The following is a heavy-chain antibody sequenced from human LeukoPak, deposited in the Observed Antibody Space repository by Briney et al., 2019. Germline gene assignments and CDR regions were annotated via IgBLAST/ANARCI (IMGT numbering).Heavy chain of an antibody. Sequence: GRSLRLSCAASGFTFRSYSMNWVRQPPGKGLEWVSSISSSSSYIYYADSVKGRFTISRDNAKNSLYLQMTSLRAEDTALYYCARMETGTMGAFDIWGQGTMVTVSS. CDR1: GFTFRSYS. CDR2: ISSSSSYI. J-gene: IGHJ3*02. CDR3: ARMETGTMGAFDI. V-gene: IGHV3-21*01. D-gene: IGHD1-1*01.